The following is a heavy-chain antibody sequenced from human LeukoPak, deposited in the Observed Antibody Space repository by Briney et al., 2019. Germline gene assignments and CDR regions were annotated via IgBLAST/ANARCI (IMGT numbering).Heavy chain of an antibody. CDR1: GFTFSSYW. J-gene: IGHJ4*02. V-gene: IGHV3-7*03. CDR3: ARDLRYYYDSSGYVHFDY. CDR2: IKQDGSEK. D-gene: IGHD3-22*01. Sequence: GGSLRLSCAASGFTFSSYWMSWVRQAPGKGLEWVANIKQDGSEKYYVDSVKGRFTISRDNAKNSLYLQMNSLRAEDTALYYCARDLRYYYDSSGYVHFDYWGQGTLVTVSS.